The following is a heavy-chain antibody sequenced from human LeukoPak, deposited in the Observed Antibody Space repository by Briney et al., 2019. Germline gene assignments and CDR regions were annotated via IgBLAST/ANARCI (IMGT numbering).Heavy chain of an antibody. D-gene: IGHD3-22*01. Sequence: GGSLRLSCAASGFTFSSYGMHWVRQAPGKGLEWVSFIRYDGSNEYYADSVRGRFTISRDNSKNTLYLQMNSLRAEDTAVYYCTSLPLMIVVAGDAFDIWGQGTMVTVSS. CDR2: IRYDGSNE. J-gene: IGHJ3*02. V-gene: IGHV3-30*02. CDR3: TSLPLMIVVAGDAFDI. CDR1: GFTFSSYG.